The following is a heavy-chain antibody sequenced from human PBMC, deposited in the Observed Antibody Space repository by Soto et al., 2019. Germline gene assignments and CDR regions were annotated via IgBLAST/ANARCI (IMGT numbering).Heavy chain of an antibody. D-gene: IGHD1-26*01. J-gene: IGHJ4*02. CDR3: ARDRRELPEDYYFDY. V-gene: IGHV1-3*01. CDR1: GYTFTTYT. Sequence: ASGKVSCKASGYTFTTYTIHWVRQAPGQRLEWMGWINAGSGNTEYSQKFQGRVTITRDTSASTAYMEVSSLRFEDTAVYYCARDRRELPEDYYFDYWGQGTLVTVSS. CDR2: INAGSGNT.